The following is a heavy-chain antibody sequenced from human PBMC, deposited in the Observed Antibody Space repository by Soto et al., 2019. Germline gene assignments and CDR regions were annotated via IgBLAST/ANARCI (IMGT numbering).Heavy chain of an antibody. CDR1: GGTFSGDA. D-gene: IGHD3-10*01. V-gene: IGHV1-69*13. CDR3: AREDYYGSGSYYRRGDGYYGMDV. J-gene: IGHJ6*02. CDR2: IIPIFGTA. Sequence: ASVKVSCKASGGTFSGDAISWVRQAPGQGLEWIGGIIPIFGTANYAQKFQGRVTITADESTSTAYMELSSLRSEDTAVYYCAREDYYGSGSYYRRGDGYYGMDVWGQGTTVTVSS.